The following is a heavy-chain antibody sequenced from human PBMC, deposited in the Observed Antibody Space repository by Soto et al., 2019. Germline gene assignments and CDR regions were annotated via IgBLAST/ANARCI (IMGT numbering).Heavy chain of an antibody. CDR3: AREVTRGCSSTSCYGPDDAFDI. CDR2: ISSSGGTI. D-gene: IGHD2-2*01. Sequence: GGSLRLSCAASGFTFSDYYMSWIRQAPGKGLEWVSYISSSGGTIYYADSVKGRFTISRDNAKNSLYLQMNSLRAEDTAVYYCAREVTRGCSSTSCYGPDDAFDIWGQGTMVTVSS. V-gene: IGHV3-11*01. CDR1: GFTFSDYY. J-gene: IGHJ3*02.